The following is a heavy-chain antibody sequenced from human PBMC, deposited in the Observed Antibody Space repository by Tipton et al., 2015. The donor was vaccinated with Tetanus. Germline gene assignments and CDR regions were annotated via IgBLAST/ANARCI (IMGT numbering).Heavy chain of an antibody. V-gene: IGHV4-61*01. CDR3: AGEGGTSGWYGPKDFDY. CDR1: GGSISSGRYF. D-gene: IGHD6-19*01. CDR2: IYYSGST. J-gene: IGHJ4*02. Sequence: LRLSCTVSGGSISSGRYFWSWIRQPPGKGLEWIGYIYYSGSTSYNPSLKSRVTVSLDTSQNQFSLKLTSVTAADTAVYYCAGEGGTSGWYGPKDFDYWGQGTLVTVSS.